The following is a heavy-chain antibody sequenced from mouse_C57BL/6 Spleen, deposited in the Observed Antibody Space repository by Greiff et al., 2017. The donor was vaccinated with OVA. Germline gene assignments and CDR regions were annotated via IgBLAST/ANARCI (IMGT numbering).Heavy chain of an antibody. CDR3: ARDLHGNYEEGAMDY. Sequence: EVKLMESGGGLVKPGGSLKLSCAASGFTFSSYAMSWVRQTPEKRLEWVATISDGGSYTYYPENVKGRFNISRDNDKHNLYLQMSHLKSEDTAMYYCARDLHGNYEEGAMDYWGQGTSVTVSS. CDR1: GFTFSSYA. D-gene: IGHD2-1*01. J-gene: IGHJ4*01. CDR2: ISDGGSYT. V-gene: IGHV5-4*01.